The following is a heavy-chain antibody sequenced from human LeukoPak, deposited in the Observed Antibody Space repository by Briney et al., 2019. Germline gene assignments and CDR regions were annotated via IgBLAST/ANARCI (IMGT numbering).Heavy chain of an antibody. Sequence: PGGSLRLSCAASGFTFDDYTMHWVRQAPGKGLEWVSLISWDGGSTYYADSVKGRFTVSRDDANNSVHLQMNSLRAEDTAVYFCARDRGGSEKHWFDYWGQGTLVTVSS. V-gene: IGHV3-43*01. CDR3: ARDRGGSEKHWFDY. CDR2: ISWDGGST. CDR1: GFTFDDYT. J-gene: IGHJ4*02. D-gene: IGHD3-10*01.